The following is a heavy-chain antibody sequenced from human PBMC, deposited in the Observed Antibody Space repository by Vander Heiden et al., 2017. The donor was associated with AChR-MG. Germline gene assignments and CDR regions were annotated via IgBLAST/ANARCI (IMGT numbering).Heavy chain of an antibody. D-gene: IGHD1-26*01. CDR2: INTNSGGT. Sequence: QVQLVHSGAEVKKPGASVEVSCKASRHTFTGYYMHWVRQATGQGLEWMGWINTNSGGTNYAQKLHGGVTMTRDTSISTAYMELSRMRSEDTDVYYCARERGQLRVSLCWFDPWVQGSLVTVSS. J-gene: IGHJ5*02. CDR1: RHTFTGYY. V-gene: IGHV1-2*02. CDR3: ARERGQLRVSLCWFDP.